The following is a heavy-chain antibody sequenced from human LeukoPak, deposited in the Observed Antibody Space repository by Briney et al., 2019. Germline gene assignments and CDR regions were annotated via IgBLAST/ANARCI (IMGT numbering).Heavy chain of an antibody. V-gene: IGHV3-30-3*01. J-gene: IGHJ4*02. D-gene: IGHD4-17*01. CDR1: GFTFSSYA. CDR2: ISYDGSNK. Sequence: GGSLRLSCAASGFTFSSYAMHWVRQAPGKGLEWVAVISYDGSNKYYADSVKGRFTISRDNSKNTLYLQMNSLRAEDTAVYYCAREYGDKSYLFDYWGQGTLVTVSS. CDR3: AREYGDKSYLFDY.